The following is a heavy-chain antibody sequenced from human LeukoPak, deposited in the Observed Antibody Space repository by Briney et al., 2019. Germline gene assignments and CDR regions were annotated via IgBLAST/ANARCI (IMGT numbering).Heavy chain of an antibody. J-gene: IGHJ4*02. D-gene: IGHD6-19*01. CDR3: ARVYSSGWSLPFEY. Sequence: PGGSLRLSCAASGFTFSSYGMHWVRQAPGKGLEWVAVIWYDGSNKYYADSVKGRFTISRDNSKNTLYLQMSSLRAEDTAIYYCARVYSSGWSLPFEYWGQGTLVTVSS. V-gene: IGHV3-33*01. CDR2: IWYDGSNK. CDR1: GFTFSSYG.